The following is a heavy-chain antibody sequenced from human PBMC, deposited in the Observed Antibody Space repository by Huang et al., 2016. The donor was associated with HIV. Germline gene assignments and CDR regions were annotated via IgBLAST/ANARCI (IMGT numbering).Heavy chain of an antibody. J-gene: IGHJ6*02. CDR2: IKHRGST. CDR3: ARGAARYFDRGGTRYFGMDV. D-gene: IGHD3-9*01. CDR1: GGSFSGYY. Sequence: QVQLQQWGAGLLRPSETLSLACAVYGGSFSGYYWSWIRQPPGKGLEWIGEIKHRGSTNYNPSLERRVSISVDTSKNQFSLKLTSVAAADTAVYYCARGAARYFDRGGTRYFGMDVWGQGTTVTVSS. V-gene: IGHV4-34*01.